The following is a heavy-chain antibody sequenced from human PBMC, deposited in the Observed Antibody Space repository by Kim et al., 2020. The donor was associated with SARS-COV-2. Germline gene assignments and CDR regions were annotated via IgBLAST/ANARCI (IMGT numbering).Heavy chain of an antibody. Sequence: NGRERYYVDSVKGRFTISRDNAKNSVYLQMNGLRAEDTAVYFCAVGPLDYWGQGTLVTVSS. CDR2: NGRER. CDR3: AVGPLDY. J-gene: IGHJ4*02. V-gene: IGHV3-7*01.